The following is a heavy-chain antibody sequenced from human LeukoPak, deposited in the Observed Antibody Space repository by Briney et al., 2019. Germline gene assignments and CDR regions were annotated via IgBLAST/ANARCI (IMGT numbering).Heavy chain of an antibody. J-gene: IGHJ4*02. CDR1: GGTFSSYA. Sequence: SVKVSCKASGGTFSSYAISWVRQAPGQGLEWMGGIIPIFGTANYAQKFQGRVTITADESTSTAYTELSSLRSEDTAVYYCARAGYYDSSGIPRYWGQGTLVTVSS. D-gene: IGHD3-22*01. CDR2: IIPIFGTA. V-gene: IGHV1-69*13. CDR3: ARAGYYDSSGIPRY.